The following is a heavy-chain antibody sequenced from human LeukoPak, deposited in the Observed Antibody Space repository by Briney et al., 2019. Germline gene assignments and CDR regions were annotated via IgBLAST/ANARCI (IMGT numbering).Heavy chain of an antibody. CDR1: GYTFTGYY. Sequence: ASVKVSCKASGYTFTGYYMHWVRQAPGQGLEWMGWINPNSGGTNYAQKFQGRVTMTRGTSISTAYMELSRLRSDDTAVYYCARGRYCSGGSCYGWFDPWGQGTLVTVSS. D-gene: IGHD2-15*01. V-gene: IGHV1-2*02. J-gene: IGHJ5*02. CDR2: INPNSGGT. CDR3: ARGRYCSGGSCYGWFDP.